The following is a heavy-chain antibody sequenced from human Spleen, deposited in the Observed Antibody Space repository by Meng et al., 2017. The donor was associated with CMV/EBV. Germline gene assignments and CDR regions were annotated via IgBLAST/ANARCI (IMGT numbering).Heavy chain of an antibody. CDR1: GFTFSSYA. CDR3: AKDLVDYDISGCYRDYCGMDV. D-gene: IGHD3-22*01. J-gene: IGHJ6*02. CDR2: FRGSGGTT. Sequence: GESLKISCAASGFTFSSYAMCWVRQAPVKGPEWVSVFRGSGGTTYYADAVRGRFTSSRDNSKKMLHLQMDSLRAEDTAVYYWAKDLVDYDISGCYRDYCGMDVWGQGTTVIFSS. V-gene: IGHV3-23*01.